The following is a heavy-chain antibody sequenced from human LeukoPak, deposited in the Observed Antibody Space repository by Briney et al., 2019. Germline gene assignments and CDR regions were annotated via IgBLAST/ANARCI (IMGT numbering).Heavy chain of an antibody. J-gene: IGHJ4*02. CDR3: ARDPAAGRYLDY. CDR2: IYSGGST. V-gene: IGHV3-53*01. CDR1: GFTVSSNY. Sequence: GGSLRLSCAASGFTVSSNYMSWVRQAPGKGLEWVSVIYSGGSTYYADSVKGRFTISRDNSRNTLYLQMNSLRAEDTAVYYCARDPAAGRYLDYWGQGTLVTVSS. D-gene: IGHD6-13*01.